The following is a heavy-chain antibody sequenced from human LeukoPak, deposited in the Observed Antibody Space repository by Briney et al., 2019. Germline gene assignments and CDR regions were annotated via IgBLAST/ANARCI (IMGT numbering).Heavy chain of an antibody. CDR2: VNPHSGVT. V-gene: IGHV1-2*02. CDR1: GYTFTAYY. D-gene: IGHD4-17*01. CDR3: VRVPLYGDYVRLIDY. Sequence: ASVKVSCTASGYTFTAYYIHWIRQAPGQGLEWMGWVNPHSGVTNYAQKFQGRVTMTTDTSISTAYMELSRLRYDDTAVYYCVRVPLYGDYVRLIDYWGQGTLVTVSS. J-gene: IGHJ4*02.